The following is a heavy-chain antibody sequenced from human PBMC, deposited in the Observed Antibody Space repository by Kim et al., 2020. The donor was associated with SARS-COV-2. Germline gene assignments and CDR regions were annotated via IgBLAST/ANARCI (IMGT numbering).Heavy chain of an antibody. J-gene: IGHJ6*02. V-gene: IGHV4-30-2*04. CDR3: AREAMGSSGYYYYGMDV. Sequence: RKSRVTISVDTSKNQFSLKLSSVTAADTAVYYCAREAMGSSGYYYYGMDVWGQGTTVTVSS. D-gene: IGHD5-18*01.